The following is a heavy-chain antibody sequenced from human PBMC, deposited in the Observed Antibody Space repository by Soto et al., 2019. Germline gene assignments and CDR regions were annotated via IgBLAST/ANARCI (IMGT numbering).Heavy chain of an antibody. Sequence: PSETLSLTCGVSGGPVASSHWWSWVRQSPGRGLEWIGNVYHTGDTNFNPSLQSRVTFSVDKSNNQFSLRLTSVTAADTAVYFCAREIVTAGGNNYFDPWGPGTLVTVSS. CDR3: AREIVTAGGNNYFDP. V-gene: IGHV4-4*02. CDR1: GGPVASSHW. CDR2: VYHTGDT. D-gene: IGHD2-21*02. J-gene: IGHJ5*02.